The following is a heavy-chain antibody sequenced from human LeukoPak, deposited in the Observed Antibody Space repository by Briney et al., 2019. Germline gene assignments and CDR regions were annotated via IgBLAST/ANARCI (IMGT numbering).Heavy chain of an antibody. D-gene: IGHD3-10*01. CDR3: ARGLYYYGSGSYYRRWFDP. V-gene: IGHV1-69*04. J-gene: IGHJ5*02. CDR2: IIPILGIA. CDR1: GGTFSSYA. Sequence: ASVKVSCKASGGTFSSYAISWVRQAPGQGLEWMGRIIPILGIANYAQKFQGRVTITADESTSTAYMELSSLRSEDTAVYYCARGLYYYGSGSYYRRWFDPWGQGTLVTVSS.